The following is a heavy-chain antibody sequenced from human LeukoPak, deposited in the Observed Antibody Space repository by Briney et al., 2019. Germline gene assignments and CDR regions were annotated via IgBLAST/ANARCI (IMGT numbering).Heavy chain of an antibody. CDR3: ARGYDYGDYVGDFDY. CDR2: INPNSGGT. J-gene: IGHJ4*02. D-gene: IGHD4-17*01. V-gene: IGHV1-2*02. CDR1: GYTFTDYY. Sequence: ASVKVSCKASGYTFTDYYVHWVRQAPGQGLEWMGWINPNSGGTNYAQKLQGRVTMTTETSTSTAYMDLRGLRSDDTAVYYCARGYDYGDYVGDFDYWGQGTLVTVSS.